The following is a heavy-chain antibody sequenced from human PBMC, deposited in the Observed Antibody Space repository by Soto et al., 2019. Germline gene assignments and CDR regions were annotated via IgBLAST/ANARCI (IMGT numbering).Heavy chain of an antibody. D-gene: IGHD2-2*01. J-gene: IGHJ6*04. V-gene: IGHV4-39*01. CDR3: ARQGVPAAKTICAMGV. Sequence: PSETLSLTCTVSGGSISSSSYYWGWIRQPPGKGLEWIGSIYYSGSTYYNPSLKSRVTISVDTSKNQFSLKLSSVTAADTAVNYCARQGVPAAKTICAMGVWAKGT. CDR1: GGSISSSSYY. CDR2: IYYSGST.